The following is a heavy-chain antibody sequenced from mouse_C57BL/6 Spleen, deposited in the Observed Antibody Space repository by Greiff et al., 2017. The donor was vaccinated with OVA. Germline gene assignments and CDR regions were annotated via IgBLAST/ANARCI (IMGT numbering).Heavy chain of an antibody. V-gene: IGHV1-26*01. CDR3: ASGTHFDD. Sequence: VQLQQSGPELVKPGASVKISCKASGYTFTDYYMNWVKQSHGKSLEWIGDINPNNGGTSYNQKFKGKATLTVDKSSSTAYMELRSLTSEDSAVYYCASGTHFDDWGQGTTLTVSS. CDR2: INPNNGGT. D-gene: IGHD4-1*01. CDR1: GYTFTDYY. J-gene: IGHJ2*01.